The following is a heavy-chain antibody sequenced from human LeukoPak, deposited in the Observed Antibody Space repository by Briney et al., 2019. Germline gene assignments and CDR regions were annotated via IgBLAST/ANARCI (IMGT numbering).Heavy chain of an antibody. CDR1: GFSLSSYA. D-gene: IGHD3-9*01. J-gene: IGHJ4*02. V-gene: IGHV3-23*01. CDR3: AKPLRYFDWHTYYFDY. Sequence: GGSLRLSCTVSGFSLSSYALSWVRRAPGKGLEWVSATSSSDAGKYYADSVRGRFTISRDNSRNTMYLQMNSLRAEDTAVYYCAKPLRYFDWHTYYFDYWGQGTLVTVSS. CDR2: TSSSDAGK.